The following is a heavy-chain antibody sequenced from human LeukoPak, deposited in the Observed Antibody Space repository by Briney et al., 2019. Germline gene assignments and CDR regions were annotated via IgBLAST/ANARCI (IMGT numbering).Heavy chain of an antibody. D-gene: IGHD1-26*01. V-gene: IGHV4-59*01. CDR3: ARGSGGGSYLPPHYFDY. J-gene: IGHJ4*02. Sequence: SETLSLTCTVSGGSISSYYWSWIRQPPGEGLEWIGYIYYSGSTNYNPSLKSRVTISVDTSKNQFSLKLSSVTAADTAVYYCARGSGGGSYLPPHYFDYWGQGTLVTVSS. CDR2: IYYSGST. CDR1: GGSISSYY.